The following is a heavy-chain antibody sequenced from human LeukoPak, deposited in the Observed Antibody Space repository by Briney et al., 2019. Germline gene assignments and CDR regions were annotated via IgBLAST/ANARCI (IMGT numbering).Heavy chain of an antibody. V-gene: IGHV3-20*04. D-gene: IGHD2-15*01. CDR2: ITWNRDNI. CDR3: AKDLGSAITSALVLDV. Sequence: GGSLRLSCAASGFTVSSNYMSWVRQAPGKGLEWVSGITWNRDNIGYGDSVKGRFTISRDNVKNALYLQMTSLRPEDTALYYCAKDLGSAITSALVLDVWGQGTTVIVSS. J-gene: IGHJ6*02. CDR1: GFTVSSNY.